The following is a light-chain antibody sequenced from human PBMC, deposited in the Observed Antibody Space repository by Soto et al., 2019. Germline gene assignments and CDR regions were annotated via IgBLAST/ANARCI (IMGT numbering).Light chain of an antibody. J-gene: IGKJ1*01. V-gene: IGKV1-5*03. CDR2: KAS. CDR1: QSISSW. CDR3: QQYDSYWT. Sequence: DIQMTQSPSTLSASVGDRVPIPCRASQSISSWLAWYQQKPGKAPKLRIYKASSLESGVPSRFSGSGSGTEFTLTISSLQPDDFATYYCQQYDSYWTFGQGTKVEIK.